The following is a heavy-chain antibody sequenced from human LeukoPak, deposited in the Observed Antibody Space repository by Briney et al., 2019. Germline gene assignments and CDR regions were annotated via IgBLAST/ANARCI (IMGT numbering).Heavy chain of an antibody. Sequence: GESLKISCKVSGYSFTNYWIGWVRQMPGKGLEWMGIIYPGDSDTRYSPSFQAQVTISADKSISTAYLQWSSLKASDTAMYYCARLCHDGRYYYYYMDVWGKGTTVTISS. CDR1: GYSFTNYW. CDR2: IYPGDSDT. CDR3: ARLCHDGRYYYYYMDV. V-gene: IGHV5-51*01. J-gene: IGHJ6*03. D-gene: IGHD5-24*01.